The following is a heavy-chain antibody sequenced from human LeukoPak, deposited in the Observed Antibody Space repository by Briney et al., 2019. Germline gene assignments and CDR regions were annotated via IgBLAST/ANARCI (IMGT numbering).Heavy chain of an antibody. Sequence: PSETLSLTCTVSDGSISSYYWSWVRQPPGRGLEWIGSIHYSGSTSYNPSLKSRVTISVDTSENQFSLKLSSVTAADTAVYYCARLAIGRWFGEFDAFDIWGPGTMVTVSS. V-gene: IGHV4-59*01. D-gene: IGHD3-10*01. CDR2: IHYSGST. J-gene: IGHJ3*02. CDR1: DGSISSYY. CDR3: ARLAIGRWFGEFDAFDI.